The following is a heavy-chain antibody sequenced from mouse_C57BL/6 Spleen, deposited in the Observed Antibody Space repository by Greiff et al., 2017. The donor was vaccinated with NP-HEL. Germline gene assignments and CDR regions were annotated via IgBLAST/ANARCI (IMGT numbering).Heavy chain of an antibody. CDR1: GFTFSDYY. Sequence: DVKLVESGGGLVQPGGSLKLSCAASGFTFSDYYMYWVRQTPETRLEWVAYISNGGGSTYYPDTVKGRFTISRDNAKNTLYLQMSRLKSEDTAMYYCARGTIYYGYEGYAMDYWGQGTSVTVSS. J-gene: IGHJ4*01. V-gene: IGHV5-12*01. CDR2: ISNGGGST. D-gene: IGHD2-2*01. CDR3: ARGTIYYGYEGYAMDY.